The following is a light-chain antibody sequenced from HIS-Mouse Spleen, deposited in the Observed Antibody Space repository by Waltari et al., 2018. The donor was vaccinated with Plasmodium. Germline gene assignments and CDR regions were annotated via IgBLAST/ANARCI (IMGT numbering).Light chain of an antibody. CDR2: EGS. Sequence: QSALTQPASVAGSPGQSITISCPGTSSDVGSYNLVSWYQQHPGKAPKLMIYEGSKRPSGVPNRFSGSKSGNTASLTISGLQAEDEADYYCCSYAGSSTWVFGGGTKLTVL. J-gene: IGLJ3*02. CDR1: SSDVGSYNL. V-gene: IGLV2-23*01. CDR3: CSYAGSSTWV.